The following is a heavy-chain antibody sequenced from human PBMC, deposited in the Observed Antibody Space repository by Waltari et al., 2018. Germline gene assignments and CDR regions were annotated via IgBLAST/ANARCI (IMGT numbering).Heavy chain of an antibody. D-gene: IGHD3-9*01. J-gene: IGHJ4*02. CDR2: IYYSGST. CDR1: GGSISSHY. Sequence: QVQLQESGPGLVKPSETLSLTCTVSGGSISSHYWSWIRQPPGKGLEWSGYIYYSGSTNYNPTRKSRVTISVDTSKNQFSLKLSSVTAADTAVYYCAMAGYSAQFNYWGQGTLVTVSS. V-gene: IGHV4-59*11. CDR3: AMAGYSAQFNY.